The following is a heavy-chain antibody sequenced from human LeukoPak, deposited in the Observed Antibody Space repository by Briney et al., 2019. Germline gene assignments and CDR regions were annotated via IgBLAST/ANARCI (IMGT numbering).Heavy chain of an antibody. Sequence: GGSLRLSCAASGFTFSSYGMSWVRQAPGKGLEWVSAISDSVTSTYYADSVKGRFTISRANSKNTLYLQMNSLRAKDTAVYYCARALPSPLYSGSYADAFDIWGQGTMVTVSS. CDR1: GFTFSSYG. CDR3: ARALPSPLYSGSYADAFDI. CDR2: ISDSVTST. V-gene: IGHV3-23*01. J-gene: IGHJ3*02. D-gene: IGHD1-26*01.